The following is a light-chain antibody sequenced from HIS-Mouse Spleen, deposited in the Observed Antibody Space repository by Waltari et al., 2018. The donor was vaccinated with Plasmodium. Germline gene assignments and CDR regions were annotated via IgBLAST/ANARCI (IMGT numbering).Light chain of an antibody. J-gene: IGLJ2*01. CDR1: AYPIEY. V-gene: IGLV3-10*01. CDR3: QLSDSSGNHRV. Sequence: SYDLTLPPSVSVSPGQTARTTCPGEAYPIEYAYWYQQKSGQAPVLVIYADSKRPAGIPERFSGSSSGTMATLTISGAQVEDEADYYCQLSDSSGNHRVFGGGTKLTVL. CDR2: ADS.